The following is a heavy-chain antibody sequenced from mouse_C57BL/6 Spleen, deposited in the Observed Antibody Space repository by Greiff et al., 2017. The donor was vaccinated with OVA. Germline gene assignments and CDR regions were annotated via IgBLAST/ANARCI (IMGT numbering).Heavy chain of an antibody. CDR2: INPSSGYT. D-gene: IGHD1-1*01. J-gene: IGHJ4*01. CDR1: GYTFTSYT. CDR3: ARGVYGSSLYAMDY. Sequence: QVHVKQSGAELARPGASVKMSCKASGYTFTSYTMHWVKQRPGQGLEWIGYINPSSGYTKYNQKFKDKATLTADKSSSTAYMQLSSLTSEDSAVYYCARGVYGSSLYAMDYWGQGTSVTVSS. V-gene: IGHV1-4*01.